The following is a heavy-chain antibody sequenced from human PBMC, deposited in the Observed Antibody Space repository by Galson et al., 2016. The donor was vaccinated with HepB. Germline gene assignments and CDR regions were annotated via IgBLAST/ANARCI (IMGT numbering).Heavy chain of an antibody. CDR2: INPSSAGT. CDR3: ARAKSKQLPLNYFFDY. J-gene: IGHJ4*01. CDR1: GYTFSRHP. V-gene: IGHV1-46*01. D-gene: IGHD1-1*01. Sequence: SVKVSCKASGYTFSRHPIHWVRQAPGQGLEWMGLINPSSAGTGHAQKFQGRLTMTMDTSPSTVYMELSSLRSEDTAIYYCARAKSKQLPLNYFFDYWGHGSRVTVSA.